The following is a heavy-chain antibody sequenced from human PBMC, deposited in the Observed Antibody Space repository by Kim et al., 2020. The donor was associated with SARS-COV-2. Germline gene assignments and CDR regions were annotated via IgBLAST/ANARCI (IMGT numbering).Heavy chain of an antibody. J-gene: IGHJ6*02. CDR1: GGTFSSYA. V-gene: IGHV1-69*13. D-gene: IGHD3-10*01. Sequence: SVKVSCKASGGTFSSYAITWVRQAPGQGLEWMGGIIPIFGTTNYAQKFQGRVTITADESPRTAYMELSSLRSDDTAVDYCASPPHFPPGYGMDVWGQGTTVIVSS. CDR3: ASPPHFPPGYGMDV. CDR2: IIPIFGTT.